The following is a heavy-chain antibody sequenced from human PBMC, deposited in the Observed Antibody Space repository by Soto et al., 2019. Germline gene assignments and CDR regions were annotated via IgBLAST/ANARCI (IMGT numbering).Heavy chain of an antibody. Sequence: PSETLSLTCTVSGGSISSSSYYWGWIRQPPGKGLEWIGSIYYSGSTYYNPSLKSRVTISVDTSKNQFSLKLSSVTAADTAVYYCARDGGFSGPLNWFDPWGQGTLVTVSS. J-gene: IGHJ5*02. CDR3: ARDGGFSGPLNWFDP. D-gene: IGHD5-12*01. CDR1: GGSISSSSYY. V-gene: IGHV4-39*02. CDR2: IYYSGST.